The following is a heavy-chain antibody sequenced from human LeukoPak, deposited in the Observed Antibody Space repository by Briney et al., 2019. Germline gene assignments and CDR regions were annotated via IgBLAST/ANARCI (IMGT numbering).Heavy chain of an antibody. V-gene: IGHV3-21*06. D-gene: IGHD2-15*01. CDR3: SRGYCSGGSCSGGDY. J-gene: IGHJ4*02. CDR2: IATRSSGI. CDR1: GFHFSIYN. Sequence: GGSLRLSCAASGFHFSIYNMNWVRQAPGKGLEWVASIATRSSGIYYSDLVKGRFTISRDDGKNSLFLQMNSLGVDDTAMYHCSRGYCSGGSCSGGDYWGQGTLVTVSS.